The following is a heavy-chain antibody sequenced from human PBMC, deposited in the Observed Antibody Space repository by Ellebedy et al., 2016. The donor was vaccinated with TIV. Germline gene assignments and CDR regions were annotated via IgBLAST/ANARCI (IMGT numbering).Heavy chain of an antibody. V-gene: IGHV3-21*06. Sequence: PGGSLRLSCVASGFTFSNYNMNWVRQSPGKGLEWVSSIRSTGSDKYYADSVKGRFTISRDNAQNTLFLQMNSLRAEDTAIYYCARDLAAVAAGFDCWGQGTLVTVSS. CDR2: IRSTGSDK. CDR3: ARDLAAVAAGFDC. D-gene: IGHD6-19*01. J-gene: IGHJ4*02. CDR1: GFTFSNYN.